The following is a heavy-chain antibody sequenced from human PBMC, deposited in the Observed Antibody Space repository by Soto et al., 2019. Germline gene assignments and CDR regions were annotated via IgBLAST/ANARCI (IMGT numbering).Heavy chain of an antibody. CDR3: ARLRAAGLSQIIAAAGSRYYYYYGMDV. CDR1: GATINTAGPT. D-gene: IGHD6-13*01. J-gene: IGHJ6*02. Sequence: PSQTLSFTCDVSGATINTAGPTWAWMHQPPENPLAWIGPTLHSGNPYYNPSLKSRVIISVDRSKNQFSLKLSSVTAADTAVYYCARLRAAGLSQIIAAAGSRYYYYYGMDVWGQGTTVTVS. CDR2: TLHSGNP. V-gene: IGHV4-30-2*01.